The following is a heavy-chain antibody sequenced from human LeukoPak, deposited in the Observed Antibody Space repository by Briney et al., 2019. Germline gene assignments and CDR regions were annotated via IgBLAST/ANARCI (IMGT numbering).Heavy chain of an antibody. CDR2: IYYSGST. V-gene: IGHV4-39*01. CDR1: GGSISSSSYY. Sequence: PSETLSLTCTVSGGSISSSSYYWGWIRQPPGKGLEWIGSIYYSGSTYYNPSLKSRVTISVDTSKNQFSLKLSSMTAADTAVYYCARIVYYDILTGYPLYYYYYYMDVWGKGTPVTISS. J-gene: IGHJ6*03. D-gene: IGHD3-9*01. CDR3: ARIVYYDILTGYPLYYYYYYMDV.